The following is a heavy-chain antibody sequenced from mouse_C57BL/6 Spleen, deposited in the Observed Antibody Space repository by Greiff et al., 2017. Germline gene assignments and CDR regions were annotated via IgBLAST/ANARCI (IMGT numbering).Heavy chain of an antibody. J-gene: IGHJ3*01. CDR3: ARGGYDYDRPFAY. V-gene: IGHV1-9*01. CDR1: GYTFTGYW. Sequence: QVQLQQSGAELMKPGASVKLSCKATGYTFTGYWIEWVKQRPGHGLEWIGEILPGSGSTNYNEKFKGKATFTADTSSNTAYMQLSSLTTEDSAIDYGARGGYDYDRPFAYWGQGTLVTVSA. D-gene: IGHD2-4*01. CDR2: ILPGSGST.